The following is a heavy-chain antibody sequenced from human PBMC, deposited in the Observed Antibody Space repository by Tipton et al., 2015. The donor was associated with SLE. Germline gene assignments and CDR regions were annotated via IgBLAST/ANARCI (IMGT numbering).Heavy chain of an antibody. Sequence: SLRLSCAASGFSVTNNYMSWVRQAPGKGLEWVSVIYVPGDTYYADSVKGRFTISRDNSKNSLYLQMNGLRAEDTAVYYCARSPVDYWNGYSAWGQGTLVAVSS. CDR3: ARSPVDYWNGYSA. J-gene: IGHJ4*02. CDR2: IYVPGDT. V-gene: IGHV3-53*01. CDR1: GFSVTNNY. D-gene: IGHD3-3*01.